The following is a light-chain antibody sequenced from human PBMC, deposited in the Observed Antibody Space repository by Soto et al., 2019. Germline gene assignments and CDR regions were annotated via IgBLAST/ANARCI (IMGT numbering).Light chain of an antibody. CDR2: DVS. CDR1: SSDVGGYDY. V-gene: IGLV2-14*03. CDR3: SSYTSSSALVV. Sequence: QSVLTQPASVSGSPGQSITISCTGTSSDVGGYDYVSWYQQHPGKAPKLMIYDVSNRPSGVSNRFSGSKSGNTASLTISGLQAADEADYYCSSYTSSSALVVFGGGTKVTVL. J-gene: IGLJ2*01.